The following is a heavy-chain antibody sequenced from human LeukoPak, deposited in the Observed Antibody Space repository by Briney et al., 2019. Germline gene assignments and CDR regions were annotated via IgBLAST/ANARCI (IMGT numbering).Heavy chain of an antibody. CDR1: GGSISSYY. V-gene: IGHV4-59*08. J-gene: IGHJ6*02. CDR2: IYYSGST. CDR3: ARLYCSSTSCYNYYYGMDV. D-gene: IGHD2-2*02. Sequence: ETLSLTCTVSGGSISSYYWSWIRQPPGKGLEWIGYIYYSGSTNYNPSLKSRVTISVDTSKNQFSLKLSSVTAADTAVYYCARLYCSSTSCYNYYYGMDVWGQGTTVTVSS.